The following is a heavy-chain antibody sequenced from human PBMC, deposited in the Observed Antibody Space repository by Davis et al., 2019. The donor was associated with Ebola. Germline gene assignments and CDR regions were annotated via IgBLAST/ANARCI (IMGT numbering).Heavy chain of an antibody. V-gene: IGHV1-3*01. CDR2: INAGNGNT. D-gene: IGHD6-13*01. J-gene: IGHJ4*02. CDR1: GFTFSSYS. CDR3: ARDHSSSHLFDY. Sequence: GGSLRLSCAASGFTFSSYSMHWVRQAPGQRLEWMGWINAGNGNTKYSQKFQGRVTITRDTSASTAYMELSSLRSEDTAVYYCARDHSSSHLFDYWGQGTLVTVSS.